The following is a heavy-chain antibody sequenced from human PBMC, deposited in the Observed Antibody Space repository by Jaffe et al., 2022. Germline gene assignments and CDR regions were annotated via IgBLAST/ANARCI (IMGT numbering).Heavy chain of an antibody. D-gene: IGHD2-21*02. CDR2: IFGSGTST. Sequence: EVQLLESGGGLVQPGGSLRLSCSGSGFTFSSYTINWVRQAPGKGLEWVSGIFGSGTSTYYADSVKGRFTISRDNSRNMVFLQMNSLRAEDTAKYYCAKDLKRDGAWDFDSWGQGTLVTVSS. V-gene: IGHV3-23*01. CDR3: AKDLKRDGAWDFDS. CDR1: GFTFSSYT. J-gene: IGHJ4*02.